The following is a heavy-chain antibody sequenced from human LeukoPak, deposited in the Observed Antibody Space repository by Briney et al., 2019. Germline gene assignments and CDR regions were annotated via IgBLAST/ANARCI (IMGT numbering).Heavy chain of an antibody. CDR3: ARRLQYYYYGMDV. V-gene: IGHV4-34*01. Sequence: SETLSLTCAVYGGSFSGYYWSWIRQPPGKGLEWIGEINHSGSTNYNPSLKSRVTILVDTSKNQFSLKLSSVTAADTAVYYCARRLQYYYYGMDVWGQGTTVTVSS. J-gene: IGHJ6*02. CDR1: GGSFSGYY. CDR2: INHSGST.